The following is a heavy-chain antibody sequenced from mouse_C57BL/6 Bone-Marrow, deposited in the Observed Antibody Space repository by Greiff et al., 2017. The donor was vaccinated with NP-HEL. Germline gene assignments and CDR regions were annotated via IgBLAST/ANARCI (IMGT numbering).Heavy chain of an antibody. J-gene: IGHJ4*01. CDR1: GFTFTDYY. CDR2: IRNKANGYTT. Sequence: DVQLVESGGGLVQPGGSLSLSCAASGFTFTDYYMSWVRQPPGKALEWLGFIRNKANGYTTEYSASVKGRFTISRDNSQSILYLQMNALRAEDRATYYCARCSFPLLLPHYYAMGYWGQEASVTVSS. CDR3: ARCSFPLLLPHYYAMGY. V-gene: IGHV7-3*01. D-gene: IGHD1-1*01.